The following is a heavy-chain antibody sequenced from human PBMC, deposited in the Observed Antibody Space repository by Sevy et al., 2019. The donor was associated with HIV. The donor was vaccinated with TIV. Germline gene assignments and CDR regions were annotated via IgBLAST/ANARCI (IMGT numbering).Heavy chain of an antibody. J-gene: IGHJ5*02. V-gene: IGHV3-7*03. Sequence: GGYLRLSCIASGFPLKSYWMSWVRQAPGKGLEWVANIKEDGSEKYYVHSVKGRFTISRDNAKNSLYLQMNSLRAEDTAVYYSARDPGFDPWGQGTLVTVSS. CDR2: IKEDGSEK. CDR3: ARDPGFDP. CDR1: GFPLKSYW.